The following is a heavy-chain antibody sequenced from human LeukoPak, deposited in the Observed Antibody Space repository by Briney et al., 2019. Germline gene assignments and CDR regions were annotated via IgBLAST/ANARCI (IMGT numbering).Heavy chain of an antibody. CDR2: INHSGST. CDR1: GGSFSGYY. J-gene: IGHJ4*02. CDR3: ARGRRRSGYYYVTYGY. Sequence: PSETLSLTCAVYGGSFSGYYWSWIRQPPGKGLEWIGEINHSGSTNYNPSLKSRVTISVDTSKNQFSLKLSSVTAADTAVYYCARGRRRSGYYYVTYGYWGQGTLVTVSS. V-gene: IGHV4-34*01. D-gene: IGHD3-22*01.